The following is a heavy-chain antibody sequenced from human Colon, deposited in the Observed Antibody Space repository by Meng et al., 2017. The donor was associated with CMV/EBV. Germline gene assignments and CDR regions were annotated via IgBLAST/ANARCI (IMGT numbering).Heavy chain of an antibody. D-gene: IGHD6-13*01. CDR2: IIPMFGSP. Sequence: QVQLVPAWAELKKPGSSVKVACKASGGTFATSTFNWVLQAPGQGLERMGGIIPMFGSPSYSQKFRGRVTITADELEVNSLRSEDTAVYYCARGKQAGFDLWGQGTLVTVSS. J-gene: IGHJ5*02. V-gene: IGHV1-69*12. CDR3: ARGKQAGFDL. CDR1: GGTFATST.